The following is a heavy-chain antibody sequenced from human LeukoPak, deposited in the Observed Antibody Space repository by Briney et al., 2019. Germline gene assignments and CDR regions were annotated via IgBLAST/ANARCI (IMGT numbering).Heavy chain of an antibody. Sequence: SETLSLTCTVSGGSISSYYWSWIRQPPGKGLEWIGYLYYSGSTNYNPSLKSRVTISVDTSKNQFSLKLSSVTAADTAVYYCARNILTAGYDAFDIWGQGTMVTVSS. CDR2: LYYSGST. CDR3: ARNILTAGYDAFDI. V-gene: IGHV4-59*01. CDR1: GGSISSYY. J-gene: IGHJ3*02. D-gene: IGHD3-9*01.